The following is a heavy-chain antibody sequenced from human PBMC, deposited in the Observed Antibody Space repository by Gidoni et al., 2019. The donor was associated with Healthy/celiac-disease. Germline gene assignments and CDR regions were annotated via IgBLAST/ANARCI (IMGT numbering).Heavy chain of an antibody. CDR2: ISSSSSYI. CDR1: GFPFSSYS. V-gene: IGHV3-21*01. D-gene: IGHD3-22*01. J-gene: IGHJ2*01. CDR3: AVYYYDSSGYHPWYFDL. Sequence: EVQLVESGGGLVKPGGSLRLSCAASGFPFSSYSMNWVRQAPGKGLEWVSSISSSSSYIYYADSVKGRFTISRDNAKNSLYLQMNSLRAEDTAVYYCAVYYYDSSGYHPWYFDLWGRGTLVTVSS.